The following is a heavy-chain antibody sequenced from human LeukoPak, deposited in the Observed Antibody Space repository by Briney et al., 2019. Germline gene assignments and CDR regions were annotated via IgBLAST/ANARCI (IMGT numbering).Heavy chain of an antibody. CDR3: AKDDGGATWGYYFDY. Sequence: PGGSLRLPCAASGFTFSIYAMSWVRQAPGKGLEWVSAISGSGGSTYYADSVKGRFTISRDNSKNTLYLQMNSLRAEDTAVYYCAKDDGGATWGYYFDYRGQGTLVTVSS. V-gene: IGHV3-23*01. J-gene: IGHJ4*02. D-gene: IGHD3-16*01. CDR1: GFTFSIYA. CDR2: ISGSGGST.